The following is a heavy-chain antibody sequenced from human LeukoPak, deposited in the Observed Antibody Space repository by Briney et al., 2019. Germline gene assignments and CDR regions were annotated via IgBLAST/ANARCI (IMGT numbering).Heavy chain of an antibody. D-gene: IGHD1-7*01. V-gene: IGHV3-23*01. CDR3: ASPPTGTTRAFDI. CDR2: ISGSGGST. Sequence: GGSLRLSCAASGFTFGSYAMSWVRQAPGKGLEWVSAISGSGGSTYYADSVKGRFTISRDNSKNTLYLQMNSLRAEDTAVYYCASPPTGTTRAFDIWGQGTMVTVSS. J-gene: IGHJ3*02. CDR1: GFTFGSYA.